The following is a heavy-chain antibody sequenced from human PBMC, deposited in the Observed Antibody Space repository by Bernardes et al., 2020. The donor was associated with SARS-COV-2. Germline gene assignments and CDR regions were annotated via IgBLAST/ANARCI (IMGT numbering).Heavy chain of an antibody. Sequence: SETLSLTCTVSGGSISSYYWSWIRQPPGKGLEWIGYIYYSGSTNYNPSLKSRVTISVDTSKNQFSLKLSSVTAADTAVYYCARQGWYSSGNWFDTWGQGTLVTVSS. CDR1: GGSISSYY. CDR2: IYYSGST. CDR3: ARQGWYSSGNWFDT. D-gene: IGHD6-25*01. J-gene: IGHJ5*02. V-gene: IGHV4-59*08.